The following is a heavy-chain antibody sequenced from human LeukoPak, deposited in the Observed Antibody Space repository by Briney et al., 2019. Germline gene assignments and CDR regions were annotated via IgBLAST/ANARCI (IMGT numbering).Heavy chain of an antibody. Sequence: GRSLRRSCAPPGFPFSGDGLHRCGPARGPGLPRGSVLWDDGSNKYYADSVKGRFTISRDNSKNTLYLQMNSLRAEDTAVYYCAKDGVAAAGVQFGIDRFDPWGQGTLVTVSS. V-gene: IGHV3-33*06. CDR2: LWDDGSNK. CDR3: AKDGVAAAGVQFGIDRFDP. J-gene: IGHJ5*02. CDR1: GFPFSGDG. D-gene: IGHD6-13*01.